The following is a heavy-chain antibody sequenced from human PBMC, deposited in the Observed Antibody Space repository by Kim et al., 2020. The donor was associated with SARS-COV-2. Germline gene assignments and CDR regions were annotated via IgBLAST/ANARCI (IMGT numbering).Heavy chain of an antibody. J-gene: IGHJ6*02. D-gene: IGHD3-10*01. CDR3: ARDQQVRGVIILYYYGMDV. V-gene: IGHV3-30-3*01. CDR2: MSYDGGKK. Sequence: GGSLRLSCAVPGFTLNSYTMHWVRQAPGKGLEWVAVMSYDGGKKYYAESVKGRFTISRDSSQSTLYLQMNNLGPEDTAVYYCARDQQVRGVIILYYYGMDVWGQGTTVTVS. CDR1: GFTLNSYT.